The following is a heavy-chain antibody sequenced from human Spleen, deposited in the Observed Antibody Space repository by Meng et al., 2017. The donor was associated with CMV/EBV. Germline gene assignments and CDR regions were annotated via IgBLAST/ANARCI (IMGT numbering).Heavy chain of an antibody. D-gene: IGHD4-11*01. CDR3: ASSAYSNYALDGVSQVDY. Sequence: TFSDYYRSWIRQAPGKGLEWVSYISSSGSTIYYADSVKGRFTISRDNAKNSLYLQMNSLRAEDTAVYYCASSAYSNYALDGVSQVDYWGQGTLVTVSS. V-gene: IGHV3-11*01. CDR1: TFSDYY. J-gene: IGHJ4*02. CDR2: ISSSGSTI.